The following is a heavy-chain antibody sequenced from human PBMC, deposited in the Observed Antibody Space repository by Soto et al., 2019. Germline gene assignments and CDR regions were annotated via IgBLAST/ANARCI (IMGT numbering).Heavy chain of an antibody. J-gene: IGHJ5*02. CDR1: GYRFASYR. CDR3: AKGYIAGPTGWFDP. V-gene: IGHV5-51*01. D-gene: IGHD6-13*01. CDR2: IDPSDSDI. Sequence: PGESLKISCKGSGYRFASYRIAWVRQMPGKGLEWMGIIDPSDSDIRYSPSFQGQVTISADKSISTAYLQWSSLKASDTAIYYCAKGYIAGPTGWFDPWGQGTLVTVSS.